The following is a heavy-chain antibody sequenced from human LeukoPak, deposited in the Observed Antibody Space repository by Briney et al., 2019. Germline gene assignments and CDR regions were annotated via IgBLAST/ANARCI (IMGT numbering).Heavy chain of an antibody. CDR3: ARHSTTGTIDY. V-gene: IGHV4-34*01. D-gene: IGHD1-1*01. CDR1: GGSFSGYY. Sequence: TSETLSLTCAVYGGSFSGYYWSWIRQPPGKGLEWIGEINHSGSTNYNPSLKSRVTISVDTSKNQFSLKLSSVTAADTAVYYCARHSTTGTIDYWGQGTLVTVSS. CDR2: INHSGST. J-gene: IGHJ4*02.